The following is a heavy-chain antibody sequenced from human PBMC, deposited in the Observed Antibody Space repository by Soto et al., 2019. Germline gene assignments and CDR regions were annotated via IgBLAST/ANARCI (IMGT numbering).Heavy chain of an antibody. D-gene: IGHD4-4*01. CDR1: GGSISSGDYY. V-gene: IGHV4-30-4*01. CDR2: IYYSGST. J-gene: IGHJ5*02. Sequence: PSETLSLTCTVSGGSISSGDYYWSWIRQPPGKGLEWIGYIYYSGSTYYNPSLKSRVTISVDTSKNQFSLKLSSVTAADTAVYYCARDLGRATSSNYGWFDPWGQGTLVTVSS. CDR3: ARDLGRATSSNYGWFDP.